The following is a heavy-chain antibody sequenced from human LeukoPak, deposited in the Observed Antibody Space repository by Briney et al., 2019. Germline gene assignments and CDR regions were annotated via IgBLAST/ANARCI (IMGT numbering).Heavy chain of an antibody. CDR3: ARAQQWLATLHFSDY. J-gene: IGHJ4*02. D-gene: IGHD6-19*01. Sequence: SETLSLTCAVYGGSFSGYYWSWIRQPPGKGLEWIGEINHSGSTNYNPSLKSRVTISVDTSKNQFSLKLSSVTAADTAVYYCARAQQWLATLHFSDYWGQGTLVTVSS. CDR2: INHSGST. CDR1: GGSFSGYY. V-gene: IGHV4-34*01.